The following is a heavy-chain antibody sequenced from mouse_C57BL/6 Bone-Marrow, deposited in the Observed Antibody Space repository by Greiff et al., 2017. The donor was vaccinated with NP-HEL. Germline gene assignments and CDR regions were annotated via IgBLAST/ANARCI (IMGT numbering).Heavy chain of an antibody. CDR1: GYTFTSYW. Sequence: QVQLKQPGAELVKPGASVKMSCKASGYTFTSYWITWVKQRPGQGLEWIGDIYPGSGSTNYNEKFKSKATLTVDTSSSTAYMQLSSLTSEDSAVYYCARRQNGLLPRMDYWGQGTSVTVSS. CDR2: IYPGSGST. D-gene: IGHD2-3*01. V-gene: IGHV1-55*01. J-gene: IGHJ4*01. CDR3: ARRQNGLLPRMDY.